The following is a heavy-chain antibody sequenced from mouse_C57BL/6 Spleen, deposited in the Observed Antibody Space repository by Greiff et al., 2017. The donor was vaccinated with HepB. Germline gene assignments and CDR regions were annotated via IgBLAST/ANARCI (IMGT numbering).Heavy chain of an antibody. CDR3: APRDYYGSSYDWYFDV. CDR1: GYTFTDYY. V-gene: IGHV1-26*01. J-gene: IGHJ1*03. Sequence: EVQLQQSGPELVKPGASVKISCKASGYTFTDYYMNWVKQSHGKSLEWIGDINPNNGGTSYNQKFKGKATLTVAKSSSTAYMELRSLTSEDSAVYYCAPRDYYGSSYDWYFDVWGTGTTVTVSS. CDR2: INPNNGGT. D-gene: IGHD1-1*01.